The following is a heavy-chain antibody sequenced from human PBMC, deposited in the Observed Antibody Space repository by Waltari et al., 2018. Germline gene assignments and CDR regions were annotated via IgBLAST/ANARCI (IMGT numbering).Heavy chain of an antibody. Sequence: QVQLVQSGAEVKKPGSSVKVSCKASGGTFSSYAISWVRQAPGQGLEWMGGIIPIFGTANYGKTLRGRVTSTTDESTSTAYMELSSLRTEDTAVYYGARSYGSGSYYFDYWGQGTLVTVSS. J-gene: IGHJ4*02. CDR3: ARSYGSGSYYFDY. D-gene: IGHD3-10*01. V-gene: IGHV1-69*05. CDR2: IIPIFGTA. CDR1: GGTFSSYA.